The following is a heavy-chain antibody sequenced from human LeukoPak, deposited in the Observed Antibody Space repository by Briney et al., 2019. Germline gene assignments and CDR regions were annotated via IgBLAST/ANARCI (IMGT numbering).Heavy chain of an antibody. CDR1: GYTFTSYA. V-gene: IGHV1-3*03. CDR3: ARSRGVGALDAFVI. J-gene: IGHJ3*02. Sequence: ASVKVSCKASGYTFTSYATHWVRQAPGQRLEWMGWINAGNGNTKYSQAFQGRVTITRDTSASTAYMELSSLRSEDMAVYYCARSRGVGALDAFVIWGQGTMVTVSS. D-gene: IGHD1-26*01. CDR2: INAGNGNT.